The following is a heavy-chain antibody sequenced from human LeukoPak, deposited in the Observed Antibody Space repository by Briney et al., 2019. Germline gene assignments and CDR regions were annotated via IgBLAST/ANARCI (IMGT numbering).Heavy chain of an antibody. CDR2: INHSGST. V-gene: IGHV4-34*01. CDR1: GGSFSGYY. J-gene: IGHJ4*02. CDR3: ARGPKYYYDSSGYYFFDY. Sequence: SETLSLTCAVYGGSFSGYYWSWIRQPPGKGLEWIGEINHSGSTNYNPSLKSRVTISVDTSKHQFSLKLSSVTAADTAVYYCARGPKYYYDSSGYYFFDYWGQGTLVTVSS. D-gene: IGHD3-22*01.